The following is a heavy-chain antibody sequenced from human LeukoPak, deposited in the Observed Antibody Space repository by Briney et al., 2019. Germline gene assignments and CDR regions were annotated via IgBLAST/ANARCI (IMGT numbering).Heavy chain of an antibody. CDR3: ARGVGATTALNYYYYYYMDV. D-gene: IGHD1-26*01. Sequence: ASVKVSCKASGYTFTDHHMHWVRQAPGQGLEWMGWINPNSGGTNYAQRFQGRVTMTRNTSISTAYMELSSLRSEDTAVYYCARGVGATTALNYYYYYYMDVWGKGTTVTISS. V-gene: IGHV1-2*02. J-gene: IGHJ6*03. CDR2: INPNSGGT. CDR1: GYTFTDHH.